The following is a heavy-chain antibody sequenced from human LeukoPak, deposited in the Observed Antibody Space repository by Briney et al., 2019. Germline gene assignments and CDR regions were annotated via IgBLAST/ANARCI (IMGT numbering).Heavy chain of an antibody. CDR1: GGSISSGSYY. CDR2: IYASGST. J-gene: IGHJ4*02. CDR3: ARDRGSSGWNDY. D-gene: IGHD6-19*01. Sequence: SETVSLTCTVSGGSISSGSYYWSWIRQPAGKGLEWIGRIYASGSTDYNPSLKSRVTISVDTSKNQFSLKLTPVTAADTAVYYCARDRGSSGWNDYWGQGTLVTVSS. V-gene: IGHV4-61*02.